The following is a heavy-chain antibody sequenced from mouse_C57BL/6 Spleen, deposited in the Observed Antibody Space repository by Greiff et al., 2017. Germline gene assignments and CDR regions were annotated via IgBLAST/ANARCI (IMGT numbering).Heavy chain of an antibody. CDR1: GYTFTSYW. CDR2: INPSNGGT. V-gene: IGHV1-53*01. J-gene: IGHJ2*01. Sequence: QVHVKQPGTELVKPGASVKLSCKASGYTFTSYWMHWVKQRPGQGLEWIGNINPSNGGTNYNEKFKSKATLTVDKSSSTAYMQLSSLTSEDSAVYYCARIFDYYGSSYFDYWGQGTTLTVSS. CDR3: ARIFDYYGSSYFDY. D-gene: IGHD1-1*01.